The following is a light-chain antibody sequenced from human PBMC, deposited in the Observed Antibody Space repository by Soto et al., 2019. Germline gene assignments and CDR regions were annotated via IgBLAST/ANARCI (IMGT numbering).Light chain of an antibody. V-gene: IGKV3D-15*01. Sequence: EIVLTQSPGTLSLSPGERATLSCRASQSGTSNFLAWYQQKPGQAPRLLISDASTRATGIPARFSGSGSGTEFTLTISSLQSEDLAVYYCQQYDDWPETFGQGTKV. CDR3: QQYDDWPET. CDR2: DAS. J-gene: IGKJ1*01. CDR1: QSGTSN.